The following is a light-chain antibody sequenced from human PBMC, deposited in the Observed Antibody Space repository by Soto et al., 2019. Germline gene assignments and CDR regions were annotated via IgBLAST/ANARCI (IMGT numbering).Light chain of an antibody. J-gene: IGKJ5*01. CDR1: QSITNS. CDR2: HAS. V-gene: IGKV1-39*01. CDR3: QQSYSIPIS. Sequence: DIQMTQSPSSLSASVGDRVTITCRASQSITNSLNWYQQKPGKAPTLLIYHASTLQRGVPSRFSGGGSGTDFTLTVSSLQPEDFATYYCQQSYSIPISFGQGTRLEIK.